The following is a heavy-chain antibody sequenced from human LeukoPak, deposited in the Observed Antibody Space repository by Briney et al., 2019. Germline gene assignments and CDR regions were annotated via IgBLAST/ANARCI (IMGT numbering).Heavy chain of an antibody. Sequence: GGSLRLSCAASGFTFDDYGMSWVRQAPGKGLEWVSGINWNGGSTGYADSVKGRFTISRDNAKNSLYLQMNSLRAEDTALYYCARESAEYYYGSGSSFFDYWGQGTLVTVSS. V-gene: IGHV3-20*04. CDR1: GFTFDDYG. J-gene: IGHJ4*02. CDR3: ARESAEYYYGSGSSFFDY. CDR2: INWNGGST. D-gene: IGHD3-10*01.